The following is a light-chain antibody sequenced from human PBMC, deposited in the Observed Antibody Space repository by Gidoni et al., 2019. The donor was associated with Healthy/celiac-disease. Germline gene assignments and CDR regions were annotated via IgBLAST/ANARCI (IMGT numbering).Light chain of an antibody. CDR2: GAS. CDR3: QQYGSFPWT. Sequence: EILLTQSAGTLSLSPGERSTLSCRSSRSVSSSYLAWYQQKPGQASRLLIYGASSRATGRTDRVSGSGSGTDFTLTISRLEPEDFAAYYCQQYGSFPWTFGQGTKVEIK. CDR1: RSVSSSY. V-gene: IGKV3-20*01. J-gene: IGKJ1*01.